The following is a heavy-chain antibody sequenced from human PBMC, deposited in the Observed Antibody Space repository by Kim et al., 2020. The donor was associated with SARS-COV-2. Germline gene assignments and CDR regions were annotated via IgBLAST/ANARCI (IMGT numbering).Heavy chain of an antibody. CDR3: ARDIKRWLRPYGMDV. V-gene: IGHV7-4-1*02. J-gene: IGHJ6*02. CDR2: SNTNTGNP. D-gene: IGHD5-12*01. CDR1: GYTFTSYA. Sequence: ASVKVSCKASGYTFTSYAMNWVRQAPGQGLEWMGWSNTNTGNPTYAQGFTGRFVFSLDTSVSTAYLQINSLEAEDTAVYYCARDIKRWLRPYGMDVWGQGTTVTVSS.